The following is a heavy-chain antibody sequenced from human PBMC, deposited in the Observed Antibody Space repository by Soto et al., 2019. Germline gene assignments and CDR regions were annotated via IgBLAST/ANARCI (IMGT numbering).Heavy chain of an antibody. Sequence: QLQLQESGPGLVKPSETLSLTCTVSGGSISSSSYYWGWIRQPPGKGLEWIGSIYYSGSTYYNPSLNSRVTIFVDTSKNQFSLKLSSVTAADTAVYYCARVRGIGSGSYCDYWGQGSLVTVSS. CDR3: ARVRGIGSGSYCDY. D-gene: IGHD3-10*01. V-gene: IGHV4-39*01. J-gene: IGHJ4*02. CDR1: GGSISSSSYY. CDR2: IYYSGST.